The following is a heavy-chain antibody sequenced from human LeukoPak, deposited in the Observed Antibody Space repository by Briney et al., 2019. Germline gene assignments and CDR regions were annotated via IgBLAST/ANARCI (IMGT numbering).Heavy chain of an antibody. CDR2: ISSTSRYI. CDR1: GFTFSTYS. D-gene: IGHD2-15*01. J-gene: IGHJ4*02. V-gene: IGHV3-21*01. CDR3: ASTAELGYCSGGSCYRLDY. Sequence: GGSLRLSCAASGFTFSTYSMNWVRQAPGKGLEWVSSISSTSRYIYQADSVKGRFTISRDNAKNSLYLQMNSLRAEDTAVYYCASTAELGYCSGGSCYRLDYWGQGTLVTVSS.